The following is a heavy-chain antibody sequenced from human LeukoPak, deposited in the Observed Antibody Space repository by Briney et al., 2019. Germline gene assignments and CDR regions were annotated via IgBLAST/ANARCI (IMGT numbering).Heavy chain of an antibody. D-gene: IGHD2-2*01. Sequence: GGSLRLSCAASGFSISDIDMHWVRQDPGKGLEWLAVMSREGNNKYYAASVRGRLTVSRDSAMSTLYLQMDSLRAEDTAVYYCAKGSWYASSSDEDYWGQGTLVTVSS. J-gene: IGHJ4*02. CDR3: AKGSWYASSSDEDY. CDR1: GFSISDID. CDR2: MSREGNNK. V-gene: IGHV3-30*18.